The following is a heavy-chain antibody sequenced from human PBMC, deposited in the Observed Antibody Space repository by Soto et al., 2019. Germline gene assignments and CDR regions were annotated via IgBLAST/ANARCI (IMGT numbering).Heavy chain of an antibody. CDR2: IYYSGST. V-gene: IGHV4-59*01. J-gene: IGHJ4*02. CDR3: ARFRSYDSSGYTRPLGFDY. CDR1: GGSISSYY. D-gene: IGHD3-22*01. Sequence: PSETLSLTCTVSGGSISSYYWSWIRQPPGKGLEWIGYIYYSGSTNYNPSLKSRVTISVDTSKNQFSLKLSSVTAADTAVYYCARFRSYDSSGYTRPLGFDYWGQGTLVTVS.